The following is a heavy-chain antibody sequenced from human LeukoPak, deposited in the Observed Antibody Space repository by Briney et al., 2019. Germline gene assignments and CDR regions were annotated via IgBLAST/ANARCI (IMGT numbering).Heavy chain of an antibody. D-gene: IGHD2-21*02. CDR2: IIPIFGTA. V-gene: IGHV1-69*05. Sequence: SVKVSCKASGGTFSSYAISWVRQAPGQGLEWMGGIIPIFGTANYAQKFQGRVTITTDESTSTAYMELSSLRTEDTAVYYCARHVVVTAIRSHEGYFQHWGQGTLVTVSS. CDR1: GGTFSSYA. J-gene: IGHJ1*01. CDR3: ARHVVVTAIRSHEGYFQH.